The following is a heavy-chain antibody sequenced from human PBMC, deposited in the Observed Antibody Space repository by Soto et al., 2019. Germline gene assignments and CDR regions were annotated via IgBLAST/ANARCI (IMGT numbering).Heavy chain of an antibody. CDR1: GFTFSSYW. CDR3: ARGEPYYYDSSGYYYGPFDY. V-gene: IGHV3-7*01. D-gene: IGHD3-22*01. J-gene: IGHJ4*02. CDR2: IKQDGSEK. Sequence: PGGSLRLSCAASGFTFSSYWMSWVRQAPGKGLEWVANIKQDGSEKYYVDSVKGRFTISRDNAKNSLYLQMNSLRAEDTAVYYCARGEPYYYDSSGYYYGPFDYWCQGT.